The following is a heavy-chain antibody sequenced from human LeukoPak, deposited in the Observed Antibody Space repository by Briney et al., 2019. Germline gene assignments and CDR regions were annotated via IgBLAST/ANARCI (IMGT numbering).Heavy chain of an antibody. CDR1: GFTFSNYG. Sequence: GGSLRLSCAASGFTFSNYGMHWVRQAPGKGLEWVALIWYDGSNKYYADSVKGRFTISRDNSKNTMYLQMNSLRAEGTAVYYCARPLRINCGMDVWGQGTTVTVSS. CDR2: IWYDGSNK. J-gene: IGHJ6*02. CDR3: ARPLRINCGMDV. D-gene: IGHD3-3*01. V-gene: IGHV3-33*01.